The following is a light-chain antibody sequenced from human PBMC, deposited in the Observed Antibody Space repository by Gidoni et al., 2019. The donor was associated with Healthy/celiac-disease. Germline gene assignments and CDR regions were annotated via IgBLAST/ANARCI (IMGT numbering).Light chain of an antibody. CDR2: AAS. CDR1: QSISSY. Sequence: DFQMTQPPSSLSASVGDRVTIPCRASQSISSYLNWYQQKPGKAPKLLIYAASSLQSGVPSRFSGSGSGTDFTLTISSLQPEDVATYYCQQGYSTPITFGQXTRLEIK. CDR3: QQGYSTPIT. J-gene: IGKJ5*01. V-gene: IGKV1-39*01.